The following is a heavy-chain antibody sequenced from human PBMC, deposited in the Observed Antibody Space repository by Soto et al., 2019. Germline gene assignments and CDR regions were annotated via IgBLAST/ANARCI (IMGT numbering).Heavy chain of an antibody. CDR1: GASVSHGY. J-gene: IGHJ5*02. V-gene: IGHV4-59*02. CDR3: VRSYYDSTGFAVDP. Sequence: QMQLQASGPGLVKHSETLSLTCNVSGASVSHGYWSWIRQPPGKGLEWIGFMYFGGSFNYNPSLTSLATILLEPSKNQFSMKLTYVPASATAVYYFVRSYYDSTGFAVDPWGQGTLVTVSS. D-gene: IGHD3-22*01. CDR2: MYFGGSF.